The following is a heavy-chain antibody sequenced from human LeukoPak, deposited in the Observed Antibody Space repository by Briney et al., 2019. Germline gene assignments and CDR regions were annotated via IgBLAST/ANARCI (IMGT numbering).Heavy chain of an antibody. CDR1: GYTFTSYD. J-gene: IGHJ4*02. V-gene: IGHV1-8*01. Sequence: ASVKVSCKASGYTFTSYDINWVRQATGQGLEWMGWMNPNSGNTGYAQKFQGRVTMTRNTSISTAYMELSSLRSEDTAVYYCARDQRRFWSGYYALDYWGQGTLVTVSS. CDR2: MNPNSGNT. D-gene: IGHD3-3*01. CDR3: ARDQRRFWSGYYALDY.